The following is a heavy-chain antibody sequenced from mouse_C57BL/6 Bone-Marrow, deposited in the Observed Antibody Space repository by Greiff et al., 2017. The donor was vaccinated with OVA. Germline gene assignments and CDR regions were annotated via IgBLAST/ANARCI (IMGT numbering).Heavy chain of an antibody. V-gene: IGHV1-5*01. Sequence: DVKLVESGTVLARPGASVKMSCKTSGYTFTSYWMHWVKQRPGQGLEWIGAIYPGNSDTSYNQKFKGKAKLTAVTSASTAYMELSSLTNEDSAVYYCTGYAYSNYVGFAYWGQGTLVTVSA. CDR1: GYTFTSYW. D-gene: IGHD2-5*01. J-gene: IGHJ3*01. CDR2: IYPGNSDT. CDR3: TGYAYSNYVGFAY.